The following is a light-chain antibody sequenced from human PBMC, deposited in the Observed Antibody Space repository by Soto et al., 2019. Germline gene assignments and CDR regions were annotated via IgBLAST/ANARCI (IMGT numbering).Light chain of an antibody. CDR1: QDIGNY. Sequence: DIQMTQSPSSLSASVGDRVTVTCRASQDIGNYLCWYQQKLGKAPKLLIYDASYLEAGVPSRFSGGGSGTDFTFTISSLQPEDFVTYYCQQHDSLPLTFGGGTKVEIK. CDR2: DAS. J-gene: IGKJ4*01. CDR3: QQHDSLPLT. V-gene: IGKV1-33*01.